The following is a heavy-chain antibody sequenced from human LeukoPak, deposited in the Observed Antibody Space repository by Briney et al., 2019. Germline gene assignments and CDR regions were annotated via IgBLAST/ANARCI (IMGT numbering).Heavy chain of an antibody. D-gene: IGHD6-19*01. CDR2: ISGDGGST. J-gene: IGHJ4*02. Sequence: GGSLRLSCAASGFTFSSYAMNWVRQAPGKGLEWVSLISGDGGSTFYADSVRGRFTISRDNTRKPLSLQMSSLRSEDTALYYCARESETSGWYDYWGQGTLVTVSS. CDR1: GFTFSSYA. V-gene: IGHV3-43*02. CDR3: ARESETSGWYDY.